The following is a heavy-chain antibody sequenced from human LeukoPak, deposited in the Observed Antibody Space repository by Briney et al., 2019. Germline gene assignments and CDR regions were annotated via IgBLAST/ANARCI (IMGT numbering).Heavy chain of an antibody. CDR2: ISHIGRT. CDR3: ARDLVTVTKGFDI. D-gene: IGHD4-17*01. J-gene: IGHJ3*02. Sequence: PSETLSLTCAVSGDSFSSHYWTWIRQSPGTGLEWIGYISHIGRTNYNPSLKSRVTISIDTSKNQFSLKLRSVTAADTAVYYCARDLVTVTKGFDIWGQGTMVSVSS. CDR1: GDSFSSHY. V-gene: IGHV4-59*11.